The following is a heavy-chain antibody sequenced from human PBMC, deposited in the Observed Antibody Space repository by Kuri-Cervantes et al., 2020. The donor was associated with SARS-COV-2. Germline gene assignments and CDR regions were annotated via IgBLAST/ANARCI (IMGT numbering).Heavy chain of an antibody. Sequence: GSLRLSFTVSGGSISSSSYYWGWIRQPPGKGLEWIGSIYYSGSTYYNPSLKSRVTISVDTSKNHFSLKLSSVTAADTAVYYCARNVPDWLPNWFDPWGQGTLVTVSS. D-gene: IGHD3-9*01. V-gene: IGHV4-39*01. CDR1: GGSISSSSYY. J-gene: IGHJ5*02. CDR2: IYYSGST. CDR3: ARNVPDWLPNWFDP.